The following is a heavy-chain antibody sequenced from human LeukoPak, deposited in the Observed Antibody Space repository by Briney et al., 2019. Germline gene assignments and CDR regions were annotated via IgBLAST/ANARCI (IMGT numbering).Heavy chain of an antibody. Sequence: GASVKVSCTASGYTFTSYAMNWVRQAPGQGLEWMGWINTNTGNPTYAQGFTGRFVFSLDTSVSTAYLQISSLKAEDTAVYYCASPVVRANDAFDIWGQGTMVTVSS. D-gene: IGHD3-10*01. V-gene: IGHV7-4-1*02. J-gene: IGHJ3*02. CDR2: INTNTGNP. CDR1: GYTFTSYA. CDR3: ASPVVRANDAFDI.